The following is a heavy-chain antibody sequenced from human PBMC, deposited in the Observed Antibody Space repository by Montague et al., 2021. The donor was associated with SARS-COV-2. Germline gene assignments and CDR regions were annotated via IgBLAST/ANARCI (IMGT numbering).Heavy chain of an antibody. CDR3: ARGRDGYYHRSALFDY. Sequence: SETLSLTCTVSGGSISSYDCSLTRPPPGTGLEWIGFVCFIGSSYSNLSLKCRDTISVDTSKNQFSLKLTSVTAADTAVYYCARGRDGYYHRSALFDYWGQGTLAT. CDR2: VCFIGSS. J-gene: IGHJ4*02. V-gene: IGHV4-59*01. CDR1: GGSISSYD. D-gene: IGHD3-22*01.